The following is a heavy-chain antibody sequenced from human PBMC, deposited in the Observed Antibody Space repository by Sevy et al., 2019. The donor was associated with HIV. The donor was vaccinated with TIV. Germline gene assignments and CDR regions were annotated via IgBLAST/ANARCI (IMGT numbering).Heavy chain of an antibody. CDR3: AKDFTGFYGMDV. D-gene: IGHD3-9*01. Sequence: GGSLRLSCAASGLTLSSCGMHWTRQAPGKGLEWVAVISYDGSNKYYAESVKGGFTISRDTSKNTLYLQMNSLRAEDTAVYYCAKDFTGFYGMDVSGQRTTVTVSS. CDR1: GLTLSSCG. CDR2: ISYDGSNK. V-gene: IGHV3-30*18. J-gene: IGHJ6*02.